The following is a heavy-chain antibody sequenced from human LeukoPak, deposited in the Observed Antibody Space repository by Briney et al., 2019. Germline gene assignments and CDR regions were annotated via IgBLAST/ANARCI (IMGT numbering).Heavy chain of an antibody. D-gene: IGHD3-3*01. CDR2: ISHDGSNK. CDR3: ARPPRGYDFWSGYSGPFDY. Sequence: GGSLRLSCAASGFTFSSYAMHWVRQAPGKGLEWVAVISHDGSNKYYADSVKGRFTISRDNSKNTLYLQMNSLRAEDTAVYYCARPPRGYDFWSGYSGPFDYWGQGTLVTVSS. V-gene: IGHV3-30*04. J-gene: IGHJ4*02. CDR1: GFTFSSYA.